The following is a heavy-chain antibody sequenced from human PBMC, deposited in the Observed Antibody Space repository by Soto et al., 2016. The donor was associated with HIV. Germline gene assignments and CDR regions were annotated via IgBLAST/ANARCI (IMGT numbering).Heavy chain of an antibody. Sequence: EVHLVESGGGVVQPGGSLRLSCGASGFTFEDYAMHWVRRAPGKGLEWVSLISGDGGNTYYADSVKGRFTISRDNSKNSLYLQMNSLRTEDTALYYCAKGNIVATIHLFDYWGQGTLVTVSS. CDR2: ISGDGGNT. D-gene: IGHD5-12*01. V-gene: IGHV3-43*02. CDR1: GFTFEDYA. CDR3: AKGNIVATIHLFDY. J-gene: IGHJ4*02.